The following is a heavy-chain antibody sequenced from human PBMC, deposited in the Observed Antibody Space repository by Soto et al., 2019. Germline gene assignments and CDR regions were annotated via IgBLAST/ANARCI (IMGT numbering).Heavy chain of an antibody. V-gene: IGHV2-5*02. D-gene: IGHD2-21*02. CDR1: GFSLSTSGVG. J-gene: IGHJ4*02. CDR2: IYWDDDK. CDR3: AHRPGDTLLLCGGDCYPTYFDY. Sequence: QITLKESGPTLVKPTQTLTLTCTFSGFSLSTSGVGVGWIRQPPGKALEWLALIYWDDDKRYSPSLKSRLTITKDTSKNQVVLTMTNMDPVDTATYYCAHRPGDTLLLCGGDCYPTYFDYWGQGTLVTVSS.